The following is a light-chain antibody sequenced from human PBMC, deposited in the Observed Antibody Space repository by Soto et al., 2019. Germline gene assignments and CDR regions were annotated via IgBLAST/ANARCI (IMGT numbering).Light chain of an antibody. CDR2: EVT. CDR1: SGDIGSYNR. J-gene: IGLJ1*01. V-gene: IGLV2-14*01. Sequence: SMLTQPASVSGSPGQSITISCTGTSGDIGSYNRVSWYQQHPGKAPKLIIYEVTDRPSGVSNRFSGSKSGNTASLTISGLQAEDEAEYYCSSYTNINTRACVFGTGTKVTVL. CDR3: SSYTNINTRACV.